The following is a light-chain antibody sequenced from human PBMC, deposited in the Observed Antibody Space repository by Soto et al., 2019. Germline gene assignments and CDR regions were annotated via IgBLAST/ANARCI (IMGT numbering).Light chain of an antibody. CDR2: KAS. J-gene: IGKJ1*01. CDR3: QHYNSYSEA. V-gene: IGKV1-5*03. Sequence: DFQMTQSPSALSGSVGDRVTIICRASQTISSWLAWYQQKPGKAPKLLIYKASTLKSGVPSRFSGSGSGTEFTLTISSLQPDDFATYYCQHYNSYSEAFGQGTTGDSK. CDR1: QTISSW.